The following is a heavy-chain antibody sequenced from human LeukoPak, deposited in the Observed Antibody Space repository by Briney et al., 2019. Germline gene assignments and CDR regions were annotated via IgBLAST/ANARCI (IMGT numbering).Heavy chain of an antibody. V-gene: IGHV4-38-2*01. Sequence: SETLSLTCAVSGYSISSGYYWGWIRQPPGKGLEWIGSIYHSGSTYYNPSLKSRVTISVDTSKNQFSLKLSSVTAADTAVYYCATQPVLYVHWFDPWGQGTLVTVSS. CDR2: IYHSGST. CDR3: ATQPVLYVHWFDP. J-gene: IGHJ5*02. CDR1: GYSISSGYY. D-gene: IGHD2/OR15-2a*01.